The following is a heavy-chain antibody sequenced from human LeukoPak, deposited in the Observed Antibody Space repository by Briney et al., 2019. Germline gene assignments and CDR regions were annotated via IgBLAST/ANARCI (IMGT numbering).Heavy chain of an antibody. CDR1: GFTFSSYA. Sequence: GGSLRLSCAASGFTFSSYAMSWVRQAPGKGLEWVSAISGSGGSTYYADSVGGRFTISRDNSKNTLYLQMNSLRAEDTAVYYCAKGLYYDSSGYVNWGQGTLVTVSS. CDR2: ISGSGGST. V-gene: IGHV3-23*01. J-gene: IGHJ4*02. D-gene: IGHD3-22*01. CDR3: AKGLYYDSSGYVN.